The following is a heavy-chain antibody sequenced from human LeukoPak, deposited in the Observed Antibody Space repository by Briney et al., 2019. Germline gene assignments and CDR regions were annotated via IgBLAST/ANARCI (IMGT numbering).Heavy chain of an antibody. CDR3: AKGHYDDWYYFDY. Sequence: FAMCWVRQAPGKGLEWVSAITRSGGETNYADSVKGRFTISRDNSKSTLFLEMNSLRGEDTAVYYCAKGHYDDWYYFDYWGQGALVTVSS. J-gene: IGHJ4*02. V-gene: IGHV3-23*01. D-gene: IGHD2-21*02. CDR2: ITRSGGET. CDR1: FA.